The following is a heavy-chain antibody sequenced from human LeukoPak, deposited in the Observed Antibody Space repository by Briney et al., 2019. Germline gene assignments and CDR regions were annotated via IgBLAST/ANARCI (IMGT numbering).Heavy chain of an antibody. CDR1: GFTFDDYA. D-gene: IGHD4-17*01. CDR3: ANEIRPNDY. J-gene: IGHJ4*02. Sequence: PGGSLRLSCAASGFTFDDYAMHWVRQAPGKGLEWVSGISWNSGSIGYADSVKGRFTISRDNSKNTLYLQMNSLSADDTAMYYCANEIRPNDYWGQGTLVTVSS. V-gene: IGHV3-9*01. CDR2: ISWNSGSI.